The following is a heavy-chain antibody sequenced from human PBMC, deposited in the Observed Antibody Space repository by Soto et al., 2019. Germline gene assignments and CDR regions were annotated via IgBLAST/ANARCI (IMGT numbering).Heavy chain of an antibody. CDR2: INPKSGGT. J-gene: IGHJ4*02. V-gene: IGHV1-2*02. D-gene: IGHD1-26*01. Sequence: ASVKVSCKASGYTFTVYYMHGVRQAPGQGLEWMGWINPKSGGTMYPQKFQGRVTMTWDTSISTAYMALTRLRSDDTAVYYCARDLAKGGGSAGFDYLGQGTLVTVSS. CDR1: GYTFTVYY. CDR3: ARDLAKGGGSAGFDY.